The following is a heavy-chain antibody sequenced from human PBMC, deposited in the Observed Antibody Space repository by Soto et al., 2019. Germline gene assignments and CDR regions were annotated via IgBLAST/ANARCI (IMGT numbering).Heavy chain of an antibody. CDR3: ARDPRSSIYYYYYGMDV. V-gene: IGHV1-3*01. D-gene: IGHD6-6*01. CDR2: INAGYGNT. Sequence: ASVKVSCKASGYTFSSYAMHWVRQAPGQRLEWMGWINAGYGNTKSSQKFQDRVTISRDTSASTAYMELTSLRSEDTAVYYCARDPRSSIYYYYYGMDVWGQGTTVTVSS. J-gene: IGHJ6*02. CDR1: GYTFSSYA.